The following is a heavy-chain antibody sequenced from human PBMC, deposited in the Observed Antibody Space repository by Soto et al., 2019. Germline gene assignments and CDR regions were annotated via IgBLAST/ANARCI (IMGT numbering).Heavy chain of an antibody. CDR2: TYYRSRWYN. CDR1: GDSVSGNSAA. V-gene: IGHV6-1*01. D-gene: IGHD1-1*01. CDR3: AGTTSHHWLYMDV. J-gene: IGHJ6*03. Sequence: QVQLQESGPGLVKPSQTLSVTCAISGDSVSGNSAAWNWIRLSPSRGLEWLARTYYRSRWYNDYAVSVRSRITVNADTSKNQFSLQLTSVTPEDPAIYYCAGTTSHHWLYMDVWGRGTTVTVSS.